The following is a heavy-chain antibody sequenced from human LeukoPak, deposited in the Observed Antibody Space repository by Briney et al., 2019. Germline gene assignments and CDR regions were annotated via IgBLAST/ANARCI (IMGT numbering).Heavy chain of an antibody. J-gene: IGHJ4*02. Sequence: SETLSLTCTPSGRSISSSSYDSGWLRPPRGKGLQWFEMIYYSDSTYNNRSAKTPSTMSVATTKNHCSLTVSALTAPDTAMYYCASGSIAARKIDYWGQGTLVTVSS. D-gene: IGHD6-6*01. CDR3: ASGSIAARKIDY. CDR2: IYYSDST. CDR1: GRSISSSSYD. V-gene: IGHV4-39*02.